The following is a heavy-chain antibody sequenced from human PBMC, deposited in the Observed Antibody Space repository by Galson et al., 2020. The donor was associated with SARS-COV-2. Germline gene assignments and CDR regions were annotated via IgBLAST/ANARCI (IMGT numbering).Heavy chain of an antibody. J-gene: IGHJ5*02. D-gene: IGHD3-22*01. CDR2: IIPFLGTP. Sequence: ASVKVSCKASGGTFSNYVISWVRQAPGKGLEWMGGIIPFLGTPNYAQKFQDRVTITTDESTSTAYMQLNSLRSDDTAVYYCARGHAHYDNSGYLTGWFDPWGQGTLVTVSS. CDR1: GGTFSNYV. V-gene: IGHV1-69*05. CDR3: ARGHAHYDNSGYLTGWFDP.